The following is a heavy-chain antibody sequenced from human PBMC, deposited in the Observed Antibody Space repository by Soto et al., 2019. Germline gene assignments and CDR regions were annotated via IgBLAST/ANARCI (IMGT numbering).Heavy chain of an antibody. V-gene: IGHV4-30-4*01. D-gene: IGHD4-17*01. CDR2: IYYSEST. CDR1: GGSFSSGDYY. CDR3: ASSTTVTTIYYFDY. J-gene: IGHJ4*02. Sequence: SETLSLTCTVCGGSFSSGDYYLNWIRQPPGKGLEWIGYIYYSESTYYNPSLKSRVTISLDTSKNQFSLKLNSVTAADTSVYYCASSTTVTTIYYFDYWGQGTLVTVSS.